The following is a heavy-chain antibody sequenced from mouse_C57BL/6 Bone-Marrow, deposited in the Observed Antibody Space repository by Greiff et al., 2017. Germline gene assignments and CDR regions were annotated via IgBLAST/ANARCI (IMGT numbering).Heavy chain of an antibody. Sequence: QVQLQQSGAELARPGASVKMSCKASGYTFTSYTMHWVKQRPGQGLERIGHINPSRGYTKSNQRFQDKATLTADKSSSTAYMQLSSLTSEDSAVNYCARSPYYYGSSYGAMDCWGQGTSVTVAS. D-gene: IGHD1-1*01. CDR2: INPSRGYT. J-gene: IGHJ4*01. V-gene: IGHV1-4*01. CDR1: GYTFTSYT. CDR3: ARSPYYYGSSYGAMDC.